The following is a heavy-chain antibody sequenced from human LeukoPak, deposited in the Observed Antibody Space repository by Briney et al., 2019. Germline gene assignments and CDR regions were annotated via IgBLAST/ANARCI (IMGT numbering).Heavy chain of an antibody. J-gene: IGHJ4*02. Sequence: GGSLRLSCAASGFTFSSYSMNWVRQAPGKGLEWVSSISSSSSYIYYADSVKGRFTISRDNSKNTLYLQMNSLRAEDTAVYYCARRSGRYSSGWSLDYFDYWGQGTLVTVSS. CDR3: ARRSGRYSSGWSLDYFDY. V-gene: IGHV3-21*01. CDR2: ISSSSSYI. CDR1: GFTFSSYS. D-gene: IGHD6-19*01.